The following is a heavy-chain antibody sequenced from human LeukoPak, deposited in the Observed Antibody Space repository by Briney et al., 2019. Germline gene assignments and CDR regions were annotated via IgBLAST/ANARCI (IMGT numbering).Heavy chain of an antibody. CDR3: ARDLPGITILYGMDV. Sequence: SQTLSLTCAISGDIVSSSSASWNWIRQSPSRGLEWLGRTYYRSKWYNDYTVSVKSRITINPDISKNQFSLQLNSVTPEDTAVYYCARDLPGITILYGMDVWGQGTTDTVS. D-gene: IGHD3-3*01. V-gene: IGHV6-1*01. CDR1: GDIVSSSSAS. CDR2: TYYRSKWYN. J-gene: IGHJ6*02.